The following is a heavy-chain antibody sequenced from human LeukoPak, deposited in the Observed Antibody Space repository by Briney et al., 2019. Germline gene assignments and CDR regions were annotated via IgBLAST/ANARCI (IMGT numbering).Heavy chain of an antibody. J-gene: IGHJ6*03. CDR3: ARGPPYYDILTGYFGYYYYMDV. V-gene: IGHV3-53*01. Sequence: GGSLRLSCAASGFTVSSNYMSWVRQAPGKGLEWVSVIYSGGSTYYADSVKGRFTISRDNSKNTLYLQMNSLRAEDTAVYYCARGPPYYDILTGYFGYYYYMDVWGKGTTVTVSS. CDR1: GFTVSSNY. D-gene: IGHD3-9*01. CDR2: IYSGGST.